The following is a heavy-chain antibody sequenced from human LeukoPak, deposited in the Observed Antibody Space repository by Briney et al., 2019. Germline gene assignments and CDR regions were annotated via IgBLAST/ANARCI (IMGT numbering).Heavy chain of an antibody. CDR2: INYSGST. V-gene: IGHV4-59*01. CDR3: AREYSSFEY. J-gene: IGHJ4*02. Sequence: SETLSLTCTVSGGSISTYYWSWIRQAPGKGLEWIGYINYSGSTDYNPSLKSRVTISVDTSKNQLSLKMRSVTAADTAAYYCAREYSSFEYWGQGTLVTVSS. CDR1: GGSISTYY. D-gene: IGHD6-13*01.